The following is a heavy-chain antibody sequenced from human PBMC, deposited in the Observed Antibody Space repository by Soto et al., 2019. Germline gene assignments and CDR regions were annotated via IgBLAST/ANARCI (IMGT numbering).Heavy chain of an antibody. Sequence: PSETLSLTCTVSGGSISSGGYYWSWIRQHPGKGLEWIGYIYYSGSTYYNPSLKSRVTISVDTSKNRFSLKLSSVTAADTAVYYCADYYGDYPKYFQHWGQGTLVTVSS. CDR2: IYYSGST. CDR1: GGSISSGGYY. CDR3: ADYYGDYPKYFQH. V-gene: IGHV4-31*03. J-gene: IGHJ1*01. D-gene: IGHD4-17*01.